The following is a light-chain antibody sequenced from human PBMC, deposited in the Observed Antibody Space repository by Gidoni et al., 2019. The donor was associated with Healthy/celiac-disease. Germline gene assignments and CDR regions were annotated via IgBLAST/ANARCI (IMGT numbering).Light chain of an antibody. Sequence: QSVLTHPPSVSGAPGHRVTISCTGSSSNIGAGYDVHWYQQLPGTAPKLLIYGNNNRPSGVPDRYSGSKSGTSASLAITGLQAEDEADYYGQSYDSSLSGYVFGTGTKVTVL. CDR1: SSNIGAGYD. V-gene: IGLV1-40*01. J-gene: IGLJ1*01. CDR3: QSYDSSLSGYV. CDR2: GNN.